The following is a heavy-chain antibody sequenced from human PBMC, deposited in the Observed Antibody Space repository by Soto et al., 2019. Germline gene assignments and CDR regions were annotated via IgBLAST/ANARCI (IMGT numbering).Heavy chain of an antibody. Sequence: QITLKESGPTLVKPTQTLTLTCTFSGFSLTTDRVGVGWIRQPPGEALEWLAVIYWDDTKTYRPSLESRLTITKPTSKNHVALTITNIVPVDTATYYCAHAYGGRSLYWGEGTLVTVSS. CDR3: AHAYGGRSLY. V-gene: IGHV2-5*02. J-gene: IGHJ4*02. CDR1: GFSLTTDRVG. D-gene: IGHD1-26*01. CDR2: IYWDDTK.